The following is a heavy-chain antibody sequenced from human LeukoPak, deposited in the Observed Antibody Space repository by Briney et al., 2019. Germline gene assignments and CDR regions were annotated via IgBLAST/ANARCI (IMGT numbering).Heavy chain of an antibody. CDR3: AKVSDYYGSGSYDAFDI. D-gene: IGHD3-10*01. CDR1: GFTFSSYV. J-gene: IGHJ3*02. V-gene: IGHV3-30*02. CDR2: IRYDGSNK. Sequence: GGSLRLSCAASGFTFSSYVMHWVRQAPGKGLEWVAFIRYDGSNKYYADSVKGRFTISRDNSKNTLYLQMNSLRAEDTAVYYCAKVSDYYGSGSYDAFDIWGQGTMVTVSS.